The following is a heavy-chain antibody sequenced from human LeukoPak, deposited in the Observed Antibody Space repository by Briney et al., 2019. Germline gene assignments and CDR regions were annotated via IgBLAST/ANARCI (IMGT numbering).Heavy chain of an antibody. D-gene: IGHD3-22*01. CDR1: GYTFTSYA. CDR3: ARDGPEIVVVMHYFDY. Sequence: SCKASGYTFTSYAMHWVRQAPGKGLEWVAVISYDGSNKYYADSVKGRFTISRDNSKNTLYLQMNSLRAEDTAVYYCARDGPEIVVVMHYFDYWGQGTLVTVSS. CDR2: ISYDGSNK. V-gene: IGHV3-30-3*01. J-gene: IGHJ4*02.